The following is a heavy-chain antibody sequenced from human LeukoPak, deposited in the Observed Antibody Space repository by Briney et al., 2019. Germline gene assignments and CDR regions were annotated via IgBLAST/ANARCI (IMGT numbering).Heavy chain of an antibody. V-gene: IGHV1-46*01. J-gene: IGHJ4*02. CDR3: ARDYVDDIPMIKDY. Sequence: ASVKVSCKASGYNFTSYHMHWVRQAPGQGLEWMGKINLSGGSTTYAQKFQGRVTMTRDTSTSTVYMELSSLRSEDTAVYYCARDYVDDIPMIKDYWGQGTLVTVSS. CDR2: INLSGGST. CDR1: GYNFTSYH. D-gene: IGHD2-8*01.